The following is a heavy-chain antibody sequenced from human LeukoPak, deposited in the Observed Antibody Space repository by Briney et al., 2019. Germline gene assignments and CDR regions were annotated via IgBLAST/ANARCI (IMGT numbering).Heavy chain of an antibody. Sequence: GGSLRLSCAASGFTFSSYEMNWVRQAPGKGLEWVSYIISSGSTIYYADSVKGRFTISRDNSKNTLYLQMNSLRAEDTAVYYCAKDPDYGDYGYFDYWGQGTLVTVSS. CDR1: GFTFSSYE. J-gene: IGHJ4*02. CDR2: IISSGSTI. CDR3: AKDPDYGDYGYFDY. V-gene: IGHV3-48*03. D-gene: IGHD4-17*01.